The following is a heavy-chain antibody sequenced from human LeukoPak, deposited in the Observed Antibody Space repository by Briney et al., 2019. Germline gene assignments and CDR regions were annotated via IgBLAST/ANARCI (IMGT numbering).Heavy chain of an antibody. Sequence: SETLSLTCTVSGGSISNYYWTWIRQPPGKGLEYIGHIYYTGSTDYTPSLKSRVTISVDTSKNQFSLKLASVTAADTAVYYCARFGWWRLPRGYYYYMDVWGKGTTVTVSS. CDR3: ARFGWWRLPRGYYYYMDV. D-gene: IGHD2-21*01. CDR2: IYYTGST. J-gene: IGHJ6*03. CDR1: GGSISNYY. V-gene: IGHV4-59*01.